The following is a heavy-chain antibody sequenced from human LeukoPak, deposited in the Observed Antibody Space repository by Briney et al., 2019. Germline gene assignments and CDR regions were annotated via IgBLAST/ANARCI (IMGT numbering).Heavy chain of an antibody. Sequence: GGSLRLSCAASGFTFRNYALSWVRQAPGKGLEWVSAIGGSGDTTYYADSVKGRFTISRDNSKNTLYLQMNSLRPDDTAVYYCAKEGVRGCSSSTCFIYWGEGTLVTVSS. CDR1: GFTFRNYA. CDR2: IGGSGDTT. CDR3: AKEGVRGCSSSTCFIY. D-gene: IGHD2-2*01. J-gene: IGHJ4*02. V-gene: IGHV3-23*01.